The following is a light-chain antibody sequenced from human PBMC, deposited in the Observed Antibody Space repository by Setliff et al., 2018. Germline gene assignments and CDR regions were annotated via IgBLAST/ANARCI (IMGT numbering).Light chain of an antibody. CDR3: SSYTSSSTPYV. CDR1: SSDVGGYNY. J-gene: IGLJ1*01. V-gene: IGLV2-14*01. CDR2: DVS. Sequence: QSVLTQPRSVSGSPGQSVTISCTGTSSDVGGYNYVSWYQQHPGKAPNLMIYDVSKRPSGVSNRFSGSKSGNTASLTISGLQAEDEADYYCSSYTSSSTPYVFGTGTKGTVL.